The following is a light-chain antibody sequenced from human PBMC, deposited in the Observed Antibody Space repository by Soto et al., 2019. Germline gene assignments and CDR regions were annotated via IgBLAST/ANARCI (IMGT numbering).Light chain of an antibody. V-gene: IGKV1-39*01. Sequence: DIQMTQSPSSLSASVGDRVTITCRASQSISSYLNWYQQKPEKAPKLLIYAACSLQSGVTLRFSGRRSRTDFTHTISSLQPEHFATYYCRQSYSTPRTSGQGTKLEIK. CDR3: RQSYSTPRT. CDR1: QSISSY. CDR2: AAC. J-gene: IGKJ2*01.